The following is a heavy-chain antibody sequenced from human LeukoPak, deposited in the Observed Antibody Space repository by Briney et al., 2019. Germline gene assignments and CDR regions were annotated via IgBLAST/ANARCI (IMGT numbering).Heavy chain of an antibody. CDR2: IYHSGST. Sequence: SETLSLTCTVSGYSISSGYYWGCIRQPPGKGLECIGSIYHSGSTYYNPSLKSRVTISVDTSKNQFSLKLSSVTAADTAVYYCAAQETEGIVGATGGVDYWGQGTLVTVSS. J-gene: IGHJ4*02. D-gene: IGHD1-26*01. CDR3: AAQETEGIVGATGGVDY. V-gene: IGHV4-38-2*02. CDR1: GYSISSGYY.